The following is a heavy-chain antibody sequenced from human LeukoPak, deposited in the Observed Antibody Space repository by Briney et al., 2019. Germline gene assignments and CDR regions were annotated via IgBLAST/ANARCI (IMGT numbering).Heavy chain of an antibody. D-gene: IGHD6-13*01. J-gene: IGHJ4*02. CDR2: IRSKAYGGTT. CDR3: TRERGDLVRRIDY. V-gene: IGHV3-49*04. Sequence: GGSLRLSCTASGFTFGDYAMSWVRQAPGKGLEWVGFIRSKAYGGTTEYAASVKGRFTISRDDSKSIAYLQMNSLKTEDTAVYYCTRERGDLVRRIDYWGQGTLVTVSS. CDR1: GFTFGDYA.